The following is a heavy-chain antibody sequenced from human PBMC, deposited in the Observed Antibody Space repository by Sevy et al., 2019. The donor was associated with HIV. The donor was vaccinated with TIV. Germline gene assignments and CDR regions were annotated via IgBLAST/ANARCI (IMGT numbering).Heavy chain of an antibody. V-gene: IGHV5-51*01. CDR3: ARQLAAAGTGAFDY. CDR1: GYSFTSYW. CDR2: IYPGDSDT. J-gene: IGHJ4*02. D-gene: IGHD6-13*01. Sequence: GESLKISCQGSGYSFTSYWIGWVRQMPGKGLEWMGIIYPGDSDTRHSPSFQGQVTISADKSISTAYLQWSSLKASDTAIYYCARQLAAAGTGAFDYWGQGTLVTVSS.